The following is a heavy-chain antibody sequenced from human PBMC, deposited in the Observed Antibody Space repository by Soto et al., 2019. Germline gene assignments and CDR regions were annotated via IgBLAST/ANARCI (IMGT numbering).Heavy chain of an antibody. D-gene: IGHD3-10*01. CDR2: IYHSGNT. CDR3: RASGFGSGSSGTYYGMDV. J-gene: IGHJ6*02. Sequence: PSETLSLTCAVSGAPITSGDYSWSWARQVPGKGLEWIGYIYHSGNTYYNPSLKSRVTFSVDRSKNQFSLKLNSVTAADTAVYYCRASGFGSGSSGTYYGMDVWGQGTTVTVS. V-gene: IGHV4-30-2*01. CDR1: GAPITSGDYS.